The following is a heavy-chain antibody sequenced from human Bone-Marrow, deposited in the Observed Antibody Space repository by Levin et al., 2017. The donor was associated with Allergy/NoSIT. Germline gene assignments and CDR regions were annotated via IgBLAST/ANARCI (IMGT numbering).Heavy chain of an antibody. V-gene: IGHV5-51*01. Sequence: KVSCHGSGYAFNNNWIGWVRQLPDKGLEWMGMIHPGDSDTIYSQSFQGQVTMSVDKSVSTAYLQWSSLKASDTAIYYCARRRGVCSGGTCKFYFFDYWGQGAPVTVST. CDR3: ARRRGVCSGGTCKFYFFDY. D-gene: IGHD2-15*01. J-gene: IGHJ4*02. CDR2: IHPGDSDT. CDR1: GYAFNNNW.